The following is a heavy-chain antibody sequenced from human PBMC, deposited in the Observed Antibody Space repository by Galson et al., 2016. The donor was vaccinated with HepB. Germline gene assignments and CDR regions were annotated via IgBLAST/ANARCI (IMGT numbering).Heavy chain of an antibody. D-gene: IGHD1-1*01. V-gene: IGHV3-53*01. J-gene: IGHJ4*02. CDR3: ARTTLDYLGH. CDR2: IYGGGDT. Sequence: SLRLSCAASGFSVSNNYMNWVRQAPGKGLEWVSVIYGGGDTYYSDSVKGRFTISRDNSKNTLFLQMNSLRAEDTAVYCCARTTLDYLGHWGQGALVTVSS. CDR1: GFSVSNNY.